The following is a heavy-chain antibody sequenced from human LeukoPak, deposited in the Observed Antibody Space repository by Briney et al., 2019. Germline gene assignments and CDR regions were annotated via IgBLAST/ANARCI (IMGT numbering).Heavy chain of an antibody. V-gene: IGHV3-23*01. D-gene: IGHD4-17*01. Sequence: GGSLRLSCAASGFTFSSSAMSWVRQVPGKGLEWVSGISASGGSTSYADSARGRFTISRDNSKNTLYVQMNSLRAEDTAVYYCAKDPYGDYVRYFDYWGQGTLVTVSS. J-gene: IGHJ4*02. CDR1: GFTFSSSA. CDR3: AKDPYGDYVRYFDY. CDR2: ISASGGST.